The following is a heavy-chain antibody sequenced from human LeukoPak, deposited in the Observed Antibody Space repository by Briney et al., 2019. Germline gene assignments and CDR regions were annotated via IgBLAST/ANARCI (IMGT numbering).Heavy chain of an antibody. V-gene: IGHV4-61*05. Sequence: SETLSLTCTVSGGSMSSSSYYWGWIRQPPGKGLEWIGYIYYSGSTNYNPSLKSRVTISADTSKNQFSLKLSSVTAADTAVYYCARLRGYSYGPYFDYWGQGTLVTVSS. CDR2: IYYSGST. D-gene: IGHD5-18*01. CDR3: ARLRGYSYGPYFDY. J-gene: IGHJ4*02. CDR1: GGSMSSSSYY.